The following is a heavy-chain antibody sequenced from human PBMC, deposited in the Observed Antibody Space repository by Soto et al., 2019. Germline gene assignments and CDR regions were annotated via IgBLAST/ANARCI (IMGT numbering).Heavy chain of an antibody. J-gene: IGHJ4*02. D-gene: IGHD3-10*01. CDR3: AREEYYYGSGAFFDY. Sequence: QVQLVQSGAEVKKPGSSVKVSCKASGGTFSSYTISWVRQAPGQGLEWMGRIIPILGIANYAQKFQGRVTITADKSTSTAYMELSSLRSEDTALYYCAREEYYYGSGAFFDYWGKGTLITVSS. CDR1: GGTFSSYT. V-gene: IGHV1-69*08. CDR2: IIPILGIA.